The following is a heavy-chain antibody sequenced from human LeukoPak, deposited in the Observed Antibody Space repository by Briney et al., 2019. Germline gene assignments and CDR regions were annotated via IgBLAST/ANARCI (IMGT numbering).Heavy chain of an antibody. V-gene: IGHV3-7*01. Sequence: GGSLRLSCAASGFTFSSYWMTWVRQAPGKGLEWVANIKPDGSEKSYVDSVRGRFTISRDNAKNSLYLQTNSLRAEDTAVYYCARRFLGELPDMDVWGQGTTVTVSS. J-gene: IGHJ6*02. CDR1: GFTFSSYW. D-gene: IGHD1-26*01. CDR3: ARRFLGELPDMDV. CDR2: IKPDGSEK.